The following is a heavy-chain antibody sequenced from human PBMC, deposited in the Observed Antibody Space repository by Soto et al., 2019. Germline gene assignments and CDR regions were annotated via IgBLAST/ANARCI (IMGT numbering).Heavy chain of an antibody. Sequence: QVQLVESGGGVVQPGRSLRLSCAASGFTFSSYAMHWVRQAPGKGLEWVAVISYDGSNKYYADSVKGRFTISRDNSKNTLYLQMNSLRAEDTAVYYCARESEYSRACDYCGQGTLVTVSS. J-gene: IGHJ4*02. V-gene: IGHV3-30-3*01. CDR1: GFTFSSYA. CDR3: ARESEYSRACDY. CDR2: ISYDGSNK. D-gene: IGHD6-6*01.